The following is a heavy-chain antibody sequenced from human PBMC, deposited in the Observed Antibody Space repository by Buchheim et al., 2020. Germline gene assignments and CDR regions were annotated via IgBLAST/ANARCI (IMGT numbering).Heavy chain of an antibody. CDR3: VREGRGYSGYDYDY. V-gene: IGHV4-30-4*01. J-gene: IGHJ4*02. Sequence: QVQLQESGPGLVKPSPTLSLTCNVTSGSISSSDYYWSWIRQPPGKALVYIGNIHYTESAYYNPSLKSRVTISTDTSRNQFSLNLNSVTAADTAVYYCVREGRGYSGYDYDYWGPGIL. D-gene: IGHD5-12*01. CDR1: SGSISSSDYY. CDR2: IHYTESA.